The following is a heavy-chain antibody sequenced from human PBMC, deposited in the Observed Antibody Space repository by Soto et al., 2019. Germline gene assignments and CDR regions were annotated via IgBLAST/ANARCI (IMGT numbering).Heavy chain of an antibody. J-gene: IGHJ1*01. CDR3: ARDKTPHYDILTGPEYFQH. CDR1: GYTFISYG. CDR2: ISAYNGNT. D-gene: IGHD3-9*01. Sequence: ASVKVSCKASGYTFISYGITWVRQAPGQGLEWMGWISAYNGNTNYAQKLQGRVTMTTDTSTSTAYMELRSLRSDDTAVYYCARDKTPHYDILTGPEYFQHWGQGTLVTVSS. V-gene: IGHV1-18*01.